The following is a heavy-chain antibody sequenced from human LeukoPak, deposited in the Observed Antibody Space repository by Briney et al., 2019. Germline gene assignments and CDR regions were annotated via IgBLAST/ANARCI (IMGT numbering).Heavy chain of an antibody. V-gene: IGHV4-39*01. J-gene: IGHJ6*02. CDR3: ARLVLTGYYSLLDYYYYYGMDV. Sequence: SETLSLTCTVSGGSISSSSYYWGWIRQPPGKGLEWVGSIYYSGSTYYNPSLKSRVTISVDTSKNQFSLKLSSVTAADTAVYYCARLVLTGYYSLLDYYYYYGMDVWGQGTKVTVSS. CDR2: IYYSGST. D-gene: IGHD3-9*01. CDR1: GGSISSSSYY.